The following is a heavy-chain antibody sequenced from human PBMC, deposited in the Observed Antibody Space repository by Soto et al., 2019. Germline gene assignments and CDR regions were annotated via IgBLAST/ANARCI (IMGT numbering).Heavy chain of an antibody. V-gene: IGHV1-18*01. J-gene: IGHJ4*02. CDR3: ARDITGATGDY. D-gene: IGHD1-26*01. CDR1: GYTFINYN. CDR2: ISTSNGDM. Sequence: QVQLVQSGPEVKEPGASVRVSCKASGYTFINYNIFWVRQAPGQGLEWMGWISTSNGDMSYAQNFQGRVTMTTDTSTSTAYVELRSLRYDDTAVYYCARDITGATGDYWGQGTLVTVSS.